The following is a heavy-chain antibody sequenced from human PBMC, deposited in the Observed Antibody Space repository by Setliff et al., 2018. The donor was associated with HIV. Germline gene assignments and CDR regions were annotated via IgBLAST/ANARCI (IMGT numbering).Heavy chain of an antibody. Sequence: GGSLRLSCTASGFTFSTYWMHWVRQAPGKGLVWVSHINTDGGRTTYADSVKGRFTISRDNAKNTVYLQMNSLRAEDTAVYYCARGYSGGWNDLTGYWGQGALVTVS. V-gene: IGHV3-74*01. CDR3: ARGYSGGWNDLTGY. D-gene: IGHD6-19*01. J-gene: IGHJ4*02. CDR2: INTDGGRT. CDR1: GFTFSTYW.